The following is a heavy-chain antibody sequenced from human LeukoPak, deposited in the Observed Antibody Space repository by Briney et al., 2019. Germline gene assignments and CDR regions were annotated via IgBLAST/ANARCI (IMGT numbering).Heavy chain of an antibody. CDR1: GGPITGYY. D-gene: IGHD3-22*01. CDR2: VYSSGVG. Sequence: PSETLSLTSTVSGGPITGYYWNWIRQPAGQGLEWLGRVYSSGVGNYNPSLTSRVTMSVDTSKNQFSLKLTSLTAADTAVYYCAREEFLHEIDSSGYFVYWGQGTLVTVSS. J-gene: IGHJ4*02. CDR3: AREEFLHEIDSSGYFVY. V-gene: IGHV4-4*07.